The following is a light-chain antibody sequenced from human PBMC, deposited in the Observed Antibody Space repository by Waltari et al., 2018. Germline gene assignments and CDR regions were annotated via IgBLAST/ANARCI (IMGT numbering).Light chain of an antibody. J-gene: IGLJ2*01. CDR2: DVS. V-gene: IGLV2-14*03. CDR3: NSYTTSSTVV. Sequence: QSALTQPASVSGSPGQSITISCPGTSIDIGTYNYVPWYQQHPGKAPKLVIFDVSNRPSGVSDRFSGSKSGDTASLTISGLQAEDEADYYCNSYTTSSTVVFGGGTTLTVL. CDR1: SIDIGTYNY.